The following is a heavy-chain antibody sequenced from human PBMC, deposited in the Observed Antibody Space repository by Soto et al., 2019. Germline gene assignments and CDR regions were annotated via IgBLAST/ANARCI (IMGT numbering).Heavy chain of an antibody. D-gene: IGHD2-21*02. CDR1: GYTFTSYA. CDR2: SNIGNGNT. J-gene: IGHJ5*02. CDR3: ASEPLCGGVCSDLWLDP. Sequence: QVQLVQSGAEVKKPGASVRVSCRTSGYTFTSYAIHWVRQAPGQGLEWMAWSNIGNGNTKYSQKFQGRVTVSRDTSASTADMELRGLRSEDTAVYYCASEPLCGGVCSDLWLDPWGQGTLVTVSS. V-gene: IGHV1-3*04.